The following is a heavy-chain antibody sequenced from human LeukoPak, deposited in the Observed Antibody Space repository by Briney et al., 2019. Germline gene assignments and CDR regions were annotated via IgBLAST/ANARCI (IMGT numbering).Heavy chain of an antibody. CDR1: GYSISSGYY. CDR2: IYYSGST. Sequence: SETLSLTCTVSGYSISSGYYWGWIRQPPGKGLEWIGYIYYSGSTNYNPSLKSRVTISVDTSKNQFSLKLSSVTAADTAVYYCARVRYPFGFYESSPYEAFDIWGQGTMVTVSS. D-gene: IGHD3-22*01. V-gene: IGHV4-61*01. J-gene: IGHJ3*02. CDR3: ARVRYPFGFYESSPYEAFDI.